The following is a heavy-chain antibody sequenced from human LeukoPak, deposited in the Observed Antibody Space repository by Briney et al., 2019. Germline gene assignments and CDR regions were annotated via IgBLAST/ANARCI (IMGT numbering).Heavy chain of an antibody. D-gene: IGHD3-10*01. CDR2: LSGSGGGT. J-gene: IGHJ4*02. CDR3: AKRGVVIRVFLVGFHKEAYYFDS. Sequence: GGSLRLSCAVSGITLSNYDMSWVRQAPGEGLEWVAGLSGSGGGTNYADSVQGRFTISRDNPKNTLYLQMNSLRAEDTAVYFCAKRGVVIRVFLVGFHKEAYYFDSWGQGALVTVSS. CDR1: GITLSNYD. V-gene: IGHV3-23*01.